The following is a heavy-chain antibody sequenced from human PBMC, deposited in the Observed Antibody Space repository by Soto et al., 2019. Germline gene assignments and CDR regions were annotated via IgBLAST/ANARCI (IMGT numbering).Heavy chain of an antibody. J-gene: IGHJ4*02. CDR3: ARGGAGSGYGD. CDR2: IIPILGIA. V-gene: IGHV1-69*02. Sequence: QVQLVQSGAEVKKPGSSVKVSCKASGGTFSSYTISWVRQAPGQGLEWMGRIIPILGIANYAQKSQGRVTITADKSTSTAYMELSSLRSEDTAVYYCARGGAGSGYGDWGQGTLVTVSS. D-gene: IGHD5-12*01. CDR1: GGTFSSYT.